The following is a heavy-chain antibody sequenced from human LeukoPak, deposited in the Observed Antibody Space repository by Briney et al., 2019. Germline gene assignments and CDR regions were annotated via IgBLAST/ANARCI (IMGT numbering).Heavy chain of an antibody. V-gene: IGHV3-23*01. CDR2: ISGSGGST. D-gene: IGHD6-13*01. J-gene: IGHJ4*02. CDR1: GFTFSSYA. Sequence: PGGSLRLSCAASGFTFSSYAMSWARQAPGKGLEWVSAISGSGGSTYYADSVKGRFTISRDNSKNTLYLQMNSLRAEDTAVYYCAKGQPAAGTWGIDYWGQGTLVTVSS. CDR3: AKGQPAAGTWGIDY.